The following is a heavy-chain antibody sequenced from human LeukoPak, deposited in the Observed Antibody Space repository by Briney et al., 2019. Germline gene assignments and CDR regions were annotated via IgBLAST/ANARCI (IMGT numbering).Heavy chain of an antibody. CDR2: ISGSGGST. J-gene: IGHJ4*02. V-gene: IGHV3-23*01. CDR3: AKAGSIKFDY. Sequence: PGGSLRLSCAASGFTFSSYAMSWVRQAPGKGLEWVAGISGSGGSTYYADSVKGRFTISRDNSKNTLYLQMNNLRAEDTAVYYCAKAGSIKFDYWGQGTLVTVSS. D-gene: IGHD1-26*01. CDR1: GFTFSSYA.